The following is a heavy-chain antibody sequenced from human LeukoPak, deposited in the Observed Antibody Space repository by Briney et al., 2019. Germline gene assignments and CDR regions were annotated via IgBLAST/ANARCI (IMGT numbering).Heavy chain of an antibody. Sequence: SETLSLTCAVYGGSFSGYYWSWIRQPPGKGLEWIGEINHSGSTNYNPSLKSRVTISVDTSKSQFSLKLSSVTAADTAVYYCAREGNWNDGNWFDPWGQGTLVTVSS. J-gene: IGHJ5*02. D-gene: IGHD1-1*01. V-gene: IGHV4-34*01. CDR3: AREGNWNDGNWFDP. CDR1: GGSFSGYY. CDR2: INHSGST.